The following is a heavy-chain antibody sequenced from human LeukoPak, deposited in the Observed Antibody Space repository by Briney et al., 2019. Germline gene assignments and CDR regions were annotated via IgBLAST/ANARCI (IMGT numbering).Heavy chain of an antibody. V-gene: IGHV4-34*01. CDR1: GGSFSGYY. CDR3: ARKGIAAATRTPRPYDFAY. Sequence: SETLSLTCAIYGGSFSGYYWSWIRQPPGKGLEWIGEINHSGCTNYNPSLKSRVTISVDTSKNQFSLKLSSVTAADTAVYYCARKGIAAATRTPRPYDFAYWGQGTLVTVSS. D-gene: IGHD6-13*01. J-gene: IGHJ4*02. CDR2: INHSGCT.